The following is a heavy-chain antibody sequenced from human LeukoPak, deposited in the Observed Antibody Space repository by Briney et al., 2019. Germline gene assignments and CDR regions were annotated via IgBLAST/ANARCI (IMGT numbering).Heavy chain of an antibody. CDR3: ARDYYDFWSGYLSDGFDY. D-gene: IGHD3-3*01. CDR1: GYTFTGYY. J-gene: IGHJ4*02. V-gene: IGHV1-69*04. Sequence: ASVKVSCKASGYTFTGYYMHWVRQAPGQGLEWMGRIIPILGIANYAQKFQGRVTITADKSTSTAYMELSSLRSEDTAVYYCARDYYDFWSGYLSDGFDYWGQGTLVTVSS. CDR2: IIPILGIA.